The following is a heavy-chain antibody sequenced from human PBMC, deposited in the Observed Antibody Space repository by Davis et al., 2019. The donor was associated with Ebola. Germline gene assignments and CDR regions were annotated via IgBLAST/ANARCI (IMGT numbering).Heavy chain of an antibody. CDR1: GFTFSSYA. J-gene: IGHJ4*02. CDR3: AREVGTTFRGLEYYFDY. Sequence: GESLKISCAASGFTFSSYAISWVRQAPGKGLQWVSVIYRGGPTHYADSVQGRFTVSSDNSKNTLYLQMNSLRAEDTAVYYCAREVGTTFRGLEYYFDYWGQGTLVTVSP. CDR2: IYRGGPT. D-gene: IGHD3-10*01. V-gene: IGHV3-66*01.